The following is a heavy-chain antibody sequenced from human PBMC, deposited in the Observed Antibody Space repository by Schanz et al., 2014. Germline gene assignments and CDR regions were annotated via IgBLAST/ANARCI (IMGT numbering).Heavy chain of an antibody. CDR1: GGSISTYY. CDR2: IYFNGIT. V-gene: IGHV4-59*12. CDR3: ARVGRSSSSPHGSSGDY. D-gene: IGHD6-6*01. Sequence: QVQLQESGPGLVKPSETLSLTCTVSGGSISTYYWSWIRQHPGKGLEWIGYIYFNGITYYKPSLKARLIISVDTSKNQFSLKLSSVTAADTAVYYCARVGRSSSSPHGSSGDYWGQGTLVTVSS. J-gene: IGHJ4*02.